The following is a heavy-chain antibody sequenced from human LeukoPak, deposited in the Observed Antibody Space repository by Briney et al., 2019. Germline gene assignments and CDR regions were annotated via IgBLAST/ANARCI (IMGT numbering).Heavy chain of an antibody. D-gene: IGHD6-19*01. J-gene: IGHJ3*02. Sequence: PGGSLRLSCAASGFTSSSYSMNWVRQAPGKGLEWVSSISSSSSYIYYADSVKGRFTISRDNAKNSLYLQMNSLRAEDTALYYCAKDPEAVAGTVRRDAFDIWGQGTMVTVSS. CDR1: GFTSSSYS. CDR3: AKDPEAVAGTVRRDAFDI. CDR2: ISSSSSYI. V-gene: IGHV3-21*01.